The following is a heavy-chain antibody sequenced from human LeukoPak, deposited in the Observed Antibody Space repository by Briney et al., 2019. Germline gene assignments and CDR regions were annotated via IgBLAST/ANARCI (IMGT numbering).Heavy chain of an antibody. CDR2: INHSGST. CDR1: GGSFSGYY. Sequence: SETLSLTCAVYGGSFSGYYWSWIRQPPGKGLEWIGEINHSGSTNYNPSLKSRVTISVDTSKNQFSLKLSSVTAADTAVYYCASKYRSYYKSPYFTYGGKGTLVTVS. D-gene: IGHD3-10*01. CDR3: ASKYRSYYKSPYFTY. J-gene: IGHJ4*02. V-gene: IGHV4-34*01.